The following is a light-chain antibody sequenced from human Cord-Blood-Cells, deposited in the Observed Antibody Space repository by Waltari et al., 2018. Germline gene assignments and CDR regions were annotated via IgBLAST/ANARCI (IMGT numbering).Light chain of an antibody. CDR3: QSYDSSLSVV. Sequence: VTISCTGSSSNIGAGYDVHWYQQLPGTAPKLLIYGNSNRPSGVPDRFSGSKSGTSASLAITGLQAEDEADYYCQSYDSSLSVVFGGGTKLTVL. J-gene: IGLJ2*01. CDR2: GNS. CDR1: SSNIGAGYD. V-gene: IGLV1-40*01.